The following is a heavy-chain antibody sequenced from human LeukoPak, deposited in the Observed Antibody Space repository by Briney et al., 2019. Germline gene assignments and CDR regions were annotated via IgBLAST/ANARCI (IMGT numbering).Heavy chain of an antibody. D-gene: IGHD1-26*01. Sequence: PSEPLSLTCTVSGDSISTYYWSWIRQPPGKGLEWIGYIYYSGSTNYNPSLKSRVTISVDTSKNQFSLKLISVTAADTAVYYCARDDSGSYHQLGVWGQGTTVTVSS. CDR1: GDSISTYY. CDR2: IYYSGST. CDR3: ARDDSGSYHQLGV. J-gene: IGHJ6*02. V-gene: IGHV4-59*01.